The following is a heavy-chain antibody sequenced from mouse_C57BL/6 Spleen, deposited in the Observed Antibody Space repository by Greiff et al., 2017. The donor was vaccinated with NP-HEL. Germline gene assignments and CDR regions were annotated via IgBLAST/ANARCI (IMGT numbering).Heavy chain of an antibody. D-gene: IGHD2-3*01. CDR2: ISSGGGDT. Sequence: EVKLMQSGEGLVKPGGSLKLSCAASGFTFSSYAMSWVRQTPEQRLEWVAYISSGGGDTYYADTVKGRVTLSGDNATNTLYLQMSSLKSEDTAVYYCTRDYDDYGGGAYWGQGTLVTVSA. CDR3: TRDYDDYGGGAY. J-gene: IGHJ3*01. V-gene: IGHV5-9-1*02. CDR1: GFTFSSYA.